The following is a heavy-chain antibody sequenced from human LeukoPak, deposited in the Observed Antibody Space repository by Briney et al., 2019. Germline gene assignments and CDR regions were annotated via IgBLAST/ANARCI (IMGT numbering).Heavy chain of an antibody. CDR1: GFTFSGSA. CDR2: IKSKANNYAT. CDR3: TRRGDGDYGDY. J-gene: IGHJ4*02. D-gene: IGHD4-17*01. Sequence: PGGSLRLSCAASGFTFSGSAMHWVRQASGKGLEWVGRIKSKANNYATAYAASVKGRFTISRVDSENTAFLQMTSLKTEDTAVYYCTRRGDGDYGDYWGQGTLVTVSS. V-gene: IGHV3-73*01.